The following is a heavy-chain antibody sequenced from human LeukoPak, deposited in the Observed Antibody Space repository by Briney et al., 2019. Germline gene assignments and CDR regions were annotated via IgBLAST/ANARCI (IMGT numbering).Heavy chain of an antibody. J-gene: IGHJ4*02. Sequence: SETLSLTCTVSGGSISGYYWSWIRQPPGKGLEWIGYFFYSGSTNYNPSLKRRVTISVDTSKNQFSLKLSSVTAADTAVYYCARGRANLDYWGQGTLVTVSS. CDR2: FFYSGST. D-gene: IGHD1-14*01. CDR3: ARGRANLDY. V-gene: IGHV4-59*01. CDR1: GGSISGYY.